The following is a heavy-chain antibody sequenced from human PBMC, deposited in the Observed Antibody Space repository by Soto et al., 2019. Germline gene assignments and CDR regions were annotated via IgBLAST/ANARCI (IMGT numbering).Heavy chain of an antibody. CDR2: INNDGSST. Sequence: GGSLRLSCAVSGFTFSSYWMHWVRQVPGKGLVWVSRINNDGSSTSYADSVKGRFTISRDNSKNTLYLQMNSLRAEDTAVYYCAKDFWHDSSGYLAQFDYWGQGTRVNVSS. CDR3: AKDFWHDSSGYLAQFDY. V-gene: IGHV3-74*01. J-gene: IGHJ4*02. CDR1: GFTFSSYW. D-gene: IGHD3-22*01.